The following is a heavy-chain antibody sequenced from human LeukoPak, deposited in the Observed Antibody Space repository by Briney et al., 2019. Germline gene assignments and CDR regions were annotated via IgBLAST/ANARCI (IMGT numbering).Heavy chain of an antibody. D-gene: IGHD2/OR15-2a*01. V-gene: IGHV1-2*02. Sequence: ASVKVSCKASGYTFTGYYMHWVRQAPGQGLEWMGWINPNSGGTNYAQKFQGRVTMTRDTSISTGYMELKWLTSDDTAVYYCARDARHCTSSSCYSFYLDSWGQGTLVTVSS. CDR3: ARDARHCTSSSCYSFYLDS. CDR1: GYTFTGYY. J-gene: IGHJ4*02. CDR2: INPNSGGT.